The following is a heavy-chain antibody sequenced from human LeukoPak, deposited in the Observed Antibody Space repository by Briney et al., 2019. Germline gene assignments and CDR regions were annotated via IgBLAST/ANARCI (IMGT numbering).Heavy chain of an antibody. Sequence: GASVKVSCKASGGTFSSYAISWVRQAPGQGLEWMGGIIPIFGTANYAQKFQGRVTITADESTSTAYMELSSLRSEDTAVYYCARVSGTTGTTSLEAFDIWGQGTMVTVSS. CDR3: ARVSGTTGTTSLEAFDI. D-gene: IGHD1-1*01. V-gene: IGHV1-69*13. CDR2: IIPIFGTA. CDR1: GGTFSSYA. J-gene: IGHJ3*02.